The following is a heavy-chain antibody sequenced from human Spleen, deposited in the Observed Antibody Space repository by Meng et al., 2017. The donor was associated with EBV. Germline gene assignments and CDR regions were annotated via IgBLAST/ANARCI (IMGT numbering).Heavy chain of an antibody. D-gene: IGHD3-10*01. V-gene: IGHV7-4-1*02. CDR2: INTNTGKR. CDR1: GYTFSDYG. Sequence: QVQRVQSGAEVKKPGASVKVSCKASGYTFSDYGINWVRQAPGQGLEWMGWINTNTGKRTYAQGFTGRFVFSLDTSVTTAYLQISSLKAEDTAVYYCARELYSSGSFGWGQGTLVTVSS. CDR3: ARELYSSGSFG. J-gene: IGHJ4*02.